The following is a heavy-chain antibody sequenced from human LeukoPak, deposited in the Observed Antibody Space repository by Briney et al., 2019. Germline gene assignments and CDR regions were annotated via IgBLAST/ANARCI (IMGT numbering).Heavy chain of an antibody. V-gene: IGHV4-34*01. D-gene: IGHD2-8*01. CDR1: GGSFSGYY. CDR2: INHSGST. Sequence: PSETLSLTCAVYGGSFSGYYWSWIRQPPGKGLEWIGEINHSGSTNYNPSLKSRVTISVDTSKNQFSLKLSSVTAADTAVYYCARLGLWSMVQLFDYWGQGTLVIVSS. CDR3: ARLGLWSMVQLFDY. J-gene: IGHJ4*02.